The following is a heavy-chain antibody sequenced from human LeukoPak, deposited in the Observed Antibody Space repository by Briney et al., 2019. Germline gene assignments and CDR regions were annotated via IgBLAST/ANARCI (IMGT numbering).Heavy chain of an antibody. CDR3: ARSRPGGSSSFFDY. V-gene: IGHV1-2*02. D-gene: IGHD6-6*01. J-gene: IGHJ4*02. CDR1: GYTFTGYY. Sequence: ASAKVSCKASGYTFTGYYMHWVRQAPGQGLEWMGWINPNSGGTNYAQKFQGRVTMTRDTSISTAYMELSRLRSDDTAVYYCARSRPGGSSSFFDYWGQGTLVTVSS. CDR2: INPNSGGT.